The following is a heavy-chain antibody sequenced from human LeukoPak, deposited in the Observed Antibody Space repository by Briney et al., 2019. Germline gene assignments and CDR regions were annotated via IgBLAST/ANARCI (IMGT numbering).Heavy chain of an antibody. J-gene: IGHJ4*02. CDR1: GYTFTSYA. D-gene: IGHD3-22*01. Sequence: ASVKVSCKASGYTFTSYAMNWVRQAPGQGLEWMGWINTNTGNPTYAQGFTGRFVFSLDTSVSTAYLQISSLKAEDTAVYYYARDFDSSGYYSGEGYWGQGTLVTVSS. CDR3: ARDFDSSGYYSGEGY. CDR2: INTNTGNP. V-gene: IGHV7-4-1*02.